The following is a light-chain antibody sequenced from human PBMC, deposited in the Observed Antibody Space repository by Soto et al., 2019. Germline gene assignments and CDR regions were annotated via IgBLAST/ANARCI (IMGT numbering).Light chain of an antibody. J-gene: IGKJ5*01. CDR2: AAS. CDR3: QQSYSTPIT. Sequence: DIQMTQSPSSLSVSVGDRVTITCRASQSISSYLNWYRQKPGKAPKILIYAASSLQSGVPSRFSGSGSGTDFTLTISSLQPEDFATYYCQQSYSTPITFGQGTRLEIK. V-gene: IGKV1-39*01. CDR1: QSISSY.